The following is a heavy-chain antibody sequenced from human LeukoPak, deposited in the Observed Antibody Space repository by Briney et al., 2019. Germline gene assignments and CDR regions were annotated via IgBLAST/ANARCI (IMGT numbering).Heavy chain of an antibody. J-gene: IGHJ4*02. V-gene: IGHV1-8*01. CDR1: GYTFTSYD. D-gene: IGHD3-9*01. Sequence: ASVKVSCKASGYTFTSYDINWVRQATGQGLEWMGWMNPNSGNTGYAQKFQGRVTMTRNTSISTAYMELSSLRSEDTAVYYCARAKKYYDILTGYSTDFDYWGQGTLVTVSS. CDR2: MNPNSGNT. CDR3: ARAKKYYDILTGYSTDFDY.